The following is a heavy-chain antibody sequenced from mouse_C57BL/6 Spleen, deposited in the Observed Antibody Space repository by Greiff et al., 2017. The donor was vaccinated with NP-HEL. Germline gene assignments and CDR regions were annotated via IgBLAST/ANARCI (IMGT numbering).Heavy chain of an antibody. CDR1: GFTFSDYY. CDR3: ARDHHYYGVARDAMDY. CDR2: INYDGSST. D-gene: IGHD1-2*01. J-gene: IGHJ4*01. V-gene: IGHV5-16*01. Sequence: EVKLVESEGGLVQPGSSMKLSCTASGFTFSDYYMAWVRQVPEKGLEWVANINYDGSSTYYLDSLKSRFIISRDNAKNILYLQMSSLKSEDTATYYCARDHHYYGVARDAMDYWGQGASVTVSS.